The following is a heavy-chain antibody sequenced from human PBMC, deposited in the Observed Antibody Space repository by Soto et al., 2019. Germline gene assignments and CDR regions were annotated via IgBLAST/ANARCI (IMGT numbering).Heavy chain of an antibody. CDR3: ARDREYNWNYNWFDP. Sequence: ASVKVSCKASGYTFTSYGISWVRQAPGQGLEWMGWISTYNGNTNFTQKLQGRVTMTTDTSTSTAYMELRSLRSDDTAVYCCARDREYNWNYNWFDPWGQGTLVTVSS. CDR2: ISTYNGNT. D-gene: IGHD1-7*01. V-gene: IGHV1-18*01. CDR1: GYTFTSYG. J-gene: IGHJ5*02.